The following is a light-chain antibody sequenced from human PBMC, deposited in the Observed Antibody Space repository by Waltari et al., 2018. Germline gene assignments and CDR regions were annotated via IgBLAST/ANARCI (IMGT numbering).Light chain of an antibody. CDR3: HSRDTSSTRV. Sequence: SSELTQDPAVSVALGQTVRITCQGDSLRRYYASWYQQRPGQAPILVLYGQNNLPSWIPDRFSGSISGNTASLTITGAQAEDEADYYCHSRDTSSTRVFGGGTRLTV. J-gene: IGLJ2*01. V-gene: IGLV3-19*01. CDR2: GQN. CDR1: SLRRYY.